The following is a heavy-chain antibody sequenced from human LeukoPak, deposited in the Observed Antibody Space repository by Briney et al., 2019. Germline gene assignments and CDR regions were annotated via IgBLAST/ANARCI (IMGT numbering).Heavy chain of an antibody. CDR2: INPNSGGT. CDR1: GYTFTGYY. Sequence: ASVKVSCKASGYTFTGYYMHWVRQAPGQGLEWMGWINPNSGGTNYAQKFQGRVTMTRDTSISTAYMELSRLRSDDTAVYYCAREDYYDGSGPPPWDYWGQGTLVTVSS. CDR3: AREDYYDGSGPPPWDY. J-gene: IGHJ4*02. V-gene: IGHV1-2*02. D-gene: IGHD3-22*01.